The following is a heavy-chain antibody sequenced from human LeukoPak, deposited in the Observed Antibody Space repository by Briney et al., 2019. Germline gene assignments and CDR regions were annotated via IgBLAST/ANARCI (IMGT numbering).Heavy chain of an antibody. CDR1: GGSFGSSNW. D-gene: IGHD6-13*01. V-gene: IGHV4-4*02. J-gene: IGHJ4*02. CDR2: LFHSGSA. CDR3: ARSGAAGTGNYFDY. Sequence: SGTLSLTCAVSGGSFGSSNWWSWIRQPPGKGLEWIGELFHSGSANYNPSLKSRVIILVDKSKNQFSLKLSSVTAADTAVYYCARSGAAGTGNYFDYWGQGTLVTVSS.